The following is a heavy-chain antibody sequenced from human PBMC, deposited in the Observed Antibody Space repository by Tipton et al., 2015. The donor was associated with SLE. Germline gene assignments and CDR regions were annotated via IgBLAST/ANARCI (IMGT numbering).Heavy chain of an antibody. D-gene: IGHD3-22*01. CDR3: AIGPGDDYYDSSGPFDY. CDR1: GGSFSGYY. V-gene: IGHV4-34*01. Sequence: LACAVYGGSFSGYYWSWIRQPPGKGLEWIGEINHSGSTNYNPSLKSRVTISVDTSKNQFSLKLSSVTAADTAVYYCAIGPGDDYYDSSGPFDYWGQGTLVTVSS. CDR2: INHSGST. J-gene: IGHJ4*02.